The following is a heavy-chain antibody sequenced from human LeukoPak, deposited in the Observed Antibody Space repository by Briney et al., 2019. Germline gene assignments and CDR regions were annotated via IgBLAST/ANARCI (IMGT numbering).Heavy chain of an antibody. D-gene: IGHD5-24*01. J-gene: IGHJ4*02. V-gene: IGHV4-31*03. CDR1: GGSISNGDHY. CDR2: IYYSGST. CDR3: ASLWGYRGHY. Sequence: SSETLSLTCTVSGGSISNGDHYWSWIRQHPGKGLEWIGYIYYSGSTYYNPSLKSRVTISVDTSKNQFSLKLSSVTAADTAVYYCASLWGYRGHYWGQGTLVTVSS.